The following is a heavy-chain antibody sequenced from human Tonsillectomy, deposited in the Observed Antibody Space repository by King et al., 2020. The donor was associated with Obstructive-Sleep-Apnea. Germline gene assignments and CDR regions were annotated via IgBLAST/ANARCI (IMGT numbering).Heavy chain of an antibody. CDR2: INPNSGVT. D-gene: IGHD6-19*01. J-gene: IGHJ4*02. CDR3: AREQSSVAGADY. Sequence: QLVQSGAEVKKPGASVKVSCKASGYTFTGYYMHWVRQAPGQGLDYLGWINPNSGVTNYEQKFQGRGTMTRDTSITTTYMELSRLKSDDTAVYYCAREQSSVAGADYWGQGTLVTVSS. V-gene: IGHV1-2*02. CDR1: GYTFTGYY.